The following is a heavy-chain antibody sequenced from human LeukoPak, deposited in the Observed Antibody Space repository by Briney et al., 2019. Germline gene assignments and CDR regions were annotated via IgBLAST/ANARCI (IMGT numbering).Heavy chain of an antibody. CDR1: GFTFDDYA. CDR3: AKGLGYCSSTSCFFDY. D-gene: IGHD2-2*01. V-gene: IGHV3-9*01. CDR2: ISWNSGSI. Sequence: GGSLRLSCAASGFTFDDYAMHWVRQAPGKGLEWVSGISWNSGSIGYADSVKGRFTISRDNAKNSLYLQMNSLRAEDTALYYCAKGLGYCSSTSCFFDYWGQGTLVTVSS. J-gene: IGHJ4*02.